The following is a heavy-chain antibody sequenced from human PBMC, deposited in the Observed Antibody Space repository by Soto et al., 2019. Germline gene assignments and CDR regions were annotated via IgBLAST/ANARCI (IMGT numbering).Heavy chain of an antibody. V-gene: IGHV3-53*04. CDR3: ARGEGWLRVGVYYMDV. CDR1: GIAVSSTY. J-gene: IGHJ6*03. Sequence: EVQLVESGGGLVQPGGSLRLSCAASGIAVSSTYMNWVRQAPGKGLEWVSVIYSGGSTYYADSVKGRFTISGHNSENPLYLQMNSLRGEDTAVYSCARGEGWLRVGVYYMDVWGNGTTVTVSS. CDR2: IYSGGST. D-gene: IGHD5-12*01.